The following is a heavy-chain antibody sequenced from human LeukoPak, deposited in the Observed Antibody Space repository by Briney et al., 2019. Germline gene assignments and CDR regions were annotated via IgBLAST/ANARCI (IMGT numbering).Heavy chain of an antibody. J-gene: IGHJ4*02. CDR2: IIPIFGTA. CDR3: ARDSGYYDSSGYSFDY. Sequence: SVKVSCKASGGTFSSYAISWVRQAPGQGLEWMGGIIPIFGTANYAQKFQGRVTITADESTSTAYMELSSLRSEDTAVYYCARDSGYYDSSGYSFDYWGQGTLVTVSS. V-gene: IGHV1-69*13. D-gene: IGHD3-22*01. CDR1: GGTFSSYA.